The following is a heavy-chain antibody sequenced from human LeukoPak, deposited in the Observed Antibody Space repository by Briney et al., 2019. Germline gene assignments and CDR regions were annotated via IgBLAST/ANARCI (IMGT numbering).Heavy chain of an antibody. Sequence: PSETLSLTCTVSGGSISSYYWSWIRQPPGKGLEWIGYIYYSGSTNYNPSLKSRVTISVDTSKNQFSLKLSSVTAADTAVYYCAREGGDCVAGGHNWFDPWGQGTLVTVSS. CDR2: IYYSGST. CDR1: GGSISSYY. J-gene: IGHJ5*02. D-gene: IGHD2-21*02. V-gene: IGHV4-59*01. CDR3: AREGGDCVAGGHNWFDP.